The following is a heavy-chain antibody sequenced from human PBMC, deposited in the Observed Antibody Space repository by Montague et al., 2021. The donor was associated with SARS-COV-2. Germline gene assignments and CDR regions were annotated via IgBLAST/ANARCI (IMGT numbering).Heavy chain of an antibody. D-gene: IGHD2-15*01. CDR3: ARLTAGYCSGGSCYWGSGFDY. Sequence: TLSLTCTVSGGSISSGGYYWSWIRQHPGQGLEWIGYIYYSGSTYYNPSLKSRVTISVDTSKNQLSLKLSSVTAADTAVYYCARLTAGYCSGGSCYWGSGFDYWGQGTLVTVSS. CDR1: GGSISSGGYY. J-gene: IGHJ4*02. CDR2: IYYSGST. V-gene: IGHV4-31*03.